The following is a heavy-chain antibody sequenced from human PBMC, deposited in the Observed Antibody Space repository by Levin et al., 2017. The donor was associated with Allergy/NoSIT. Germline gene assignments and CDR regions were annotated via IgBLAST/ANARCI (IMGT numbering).Heavy chain of an antibody. CDR2: TYYRSKWFY. J-gene: IGHJ4*02. CDR3: ARDQPPRFFDY. CDR1: GDSVSSNSAA. Sequence: SQTLSLTCAISGDSVSSNSAAWNWTRQSPSRGLEWLGRTYYRSKWFYDYALSVKGRIAINPDTSKNQFSLHLNSVTPEDTAVYYCARDQPPRFFDYWGQGTLVTVSS. V-gene: IGHV6-1*01.